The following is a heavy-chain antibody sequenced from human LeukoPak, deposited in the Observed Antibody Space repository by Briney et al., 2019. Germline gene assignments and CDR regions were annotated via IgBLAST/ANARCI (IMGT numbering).Heavy chain of an antibody. CDR2: IIPILGIA. J-gene: IGHJ6*02. D-gene: IGHD1-20*01. CDR3: ASACITGKPTNSYYYYYGMDV. Sequence: GASVKVSCKASGGTFSSYTISWVRQAPGQGLERMGRIIPILGIANYAQKFQGRVTITADKSTSTAYMELSSLRSEDTAVYYCASACITGKPTNSYYYYYGMDVWGQGTTVTVSS. CDR1: GGTFSSYT. V-gene: IGHV1-69*02.